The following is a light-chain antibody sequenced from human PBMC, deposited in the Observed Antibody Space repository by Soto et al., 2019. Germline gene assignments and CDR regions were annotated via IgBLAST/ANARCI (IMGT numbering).Light chain of an antibody. CDR3: AAWDASLRVV. Sequence: QSVLTQPPSASGTPGQRVTISCSGSSSNVGSNTENWYQQLPGTAHKVLIYNNNQRPSGVPDRFSGSKSGTSASVAISGLQSEDEADYYCAAWDASLRVVFGGGTKLTVL. V-gene: IGLV1-44*01. CDR2: NNN. J-gene: IGLJ2*01. CDR1: SSNVGSNT.